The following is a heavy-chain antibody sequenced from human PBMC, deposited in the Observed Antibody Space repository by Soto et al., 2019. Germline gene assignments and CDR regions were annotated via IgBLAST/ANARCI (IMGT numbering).Heavy chain of an antibody. CDR2: MNPNSGNT. Sequence: ASVKASCKASGYAFTSYDINWVRQATGQGLEWMGWMNPNSGNTGYAQKFQGRVTMTRNTSISTAYMELSSLRSEDTAVYYCARGPPVWFGEPNYYYYMDVRGKGTTVTLSS. D-gene: IGHD3-10*01. CDR1: GYAFTSYD. CDR3: ARGPPVWFGEPNYYYYMDV. V-gene: IGHV1-8*01. J-gene: IGHJ6*03.